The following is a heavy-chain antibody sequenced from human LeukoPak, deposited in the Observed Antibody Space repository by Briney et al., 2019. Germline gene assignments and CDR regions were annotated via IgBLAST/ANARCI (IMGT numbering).Heavy chain of an antibody. V-gene: IGHV1-46*01. D-gene: IGHD5-24*01. J-gene: IGHJ3*02. CDR2: INPSGGST. Sequence: GASVKVSCKASGYTFTGYYMHWVRQAPGQGLEWMGIINPSGGSTSYAQKFQGRVTMTRDMSTSTVYMELSSLRSEDTAVYYCARPSRPDGYNQQHAFDIWGQGTMVTVSS. CDR3: ARPSRPDGYNQQHAFDI. CDR1: GYTFTGYY.